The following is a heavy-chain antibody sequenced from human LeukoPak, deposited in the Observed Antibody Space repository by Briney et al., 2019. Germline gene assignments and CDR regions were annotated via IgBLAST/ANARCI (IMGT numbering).Heavy chain of an antibody. CDR1: GFTFSSYS. J-gene: IGHJ4*02. D-gene: IGHD2-2*01. Sequence: PGGSLRLSCAASGFTFSSYSMNWVRQAPGKGLEWVSSISSSSSYIYYADSVKGRFTISRDNAKNSLYLQMNSLRAEDTAVYYCAREGSLVVVPAALDYWGQGTLVTVSS. CDR3: AREGSLVVVPAALDY. CDR2: ISSSSSYI. V-gene: IGHV3-21*01.